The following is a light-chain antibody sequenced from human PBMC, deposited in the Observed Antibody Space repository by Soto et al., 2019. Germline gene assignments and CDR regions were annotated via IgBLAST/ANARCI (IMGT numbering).Light chain of an antibody. CDR3: QQYNNWPPPIT. CDR1: QSVSSN. J-gene: IGKJ5*01. CDR2: GAS. V-gene: IGKV3-15*01. Sequence: EIVVTQSPATLSVSPGERATLSCRASQSVSSNLAWYQQKPGQAPRLLIYGASTRATDIPARFSGSGSGTEFTLTISSLQSEDFAVYYCQQYNNWPPPITFGQGTRLEIK.